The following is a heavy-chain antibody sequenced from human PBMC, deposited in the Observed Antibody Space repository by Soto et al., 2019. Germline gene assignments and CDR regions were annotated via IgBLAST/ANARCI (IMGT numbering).Heavy chain of an antibody. J-gene: IGHJ4*02. CDR3: AKDLAYDSSGYAPYYFDY. CDR1: GFTFSSYA. Sequence: GGSLRLSCAASGFTFSSYAMSWVRQAPGKGLEWVSAISGSGGSTYYADSVKGRFTISRDNSKNTLYLQMNSLRAEDTAVYYCAKDLAYDSSGYAPYYFDYWGQETLVTVSS. CDR2: ISGSGGST. D-gene: IGHD3-22*01. V-gene: IGHV3-23*01.